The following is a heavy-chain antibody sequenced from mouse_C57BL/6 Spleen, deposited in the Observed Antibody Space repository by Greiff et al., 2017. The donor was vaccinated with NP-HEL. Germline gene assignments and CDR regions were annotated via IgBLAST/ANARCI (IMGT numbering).Heavy chain of an antibody. V-gene: IGHV5-4*01. D-gene: IGHD1-1*01. Sequence: EVQLVESGGGLVKPGGSLKLSCAASGFTFSSYAMSWVRQTPEKRLEWVATISDGGSYTYYPDNVKGRFTISRDNAKNNLYLQMSHLKSEDTAMYYCATTYYYAMDYWGQGTSVTVSS. CDR2: ISDGGSYT. CDR1: GFTFSSYA. CDR3: ATTYYYAMDY. J-gene: IGHJ4*01.